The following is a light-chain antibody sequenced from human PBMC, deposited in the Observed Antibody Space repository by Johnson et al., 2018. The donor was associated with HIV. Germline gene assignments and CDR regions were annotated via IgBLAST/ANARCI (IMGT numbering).Light chain of an antibody. Sequence: LTQPPSVSAAPGPKVTISCSGSSSNIGNNYVSWYQQLPGTAPKLLIYDNNKRPSGIPDRFSGSKSGTSSTLGITGLQTGDEADDYCGTWDSSLSAEVFGTGTKVTVL. CDR3: GTWDSSLSAEV. V-gene: IGLV1-51*01. J-gene: IGLJ1*01. CDR2: DNN. CDR1: SSNIGNNY.